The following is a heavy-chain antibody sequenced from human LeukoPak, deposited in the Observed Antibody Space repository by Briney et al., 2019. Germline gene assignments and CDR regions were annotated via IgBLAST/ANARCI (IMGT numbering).Heavy chain of an antibody. CDR2: IYYSGST. V-gene: IGHV4-31*03. J-gene: IGHJ3*02. CDR1: GGSISSGGYY. CDR3: AREGRGYPYSDAFDI. D-gene: IGHD5-18*01. Sequence: SQTLSLTCTVSGGSISSGGYYWSWIRQHPGKGLEWIGYIYYSGSTYYNPSLKSRVTISVDTSKNQFSLKLSSVTAADTAVYYCAREGRGYPYSDAFDIWGQGTMVTVSS.